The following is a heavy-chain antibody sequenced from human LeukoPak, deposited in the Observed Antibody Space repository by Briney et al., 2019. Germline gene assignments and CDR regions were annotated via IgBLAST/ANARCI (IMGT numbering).Heavy chain of an antibody. V-gene: IGHV5-51*01. D-gene: IGHD6-6*01. J-gene: IGHJ6*03. CDR1: GYSFTSYW. CDR2: IYPGDSDT. Sequence: GDSLKISCKGSGYSFTSYWIGWVRQVPGKDLEWMGIIYPGDSDTRYSPSFQGQVTISADKSISTAYLQWSSLKASDTAMYYCASTSYSSSSYYYYYMDVWGKGTTVTVSS. CDR3: ASTSYSSSSYYYYYMDV.